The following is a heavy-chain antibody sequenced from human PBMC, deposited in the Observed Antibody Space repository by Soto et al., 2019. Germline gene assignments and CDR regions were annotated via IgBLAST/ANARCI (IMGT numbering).Heavy chain of an antibody. V-gene: IGHV1-18*01. CDR1: GYRFPSYG. D-gene: IGHD2-15*01. CDR3: ASGGLNAFDI. CDR2: IRAYNGNT. Sequence: GASVKVSCKACGYRFPSYGIRWLHQAPRKGLEWMGWIRAYNGNTNYAQKLQGRVTMTTDTSTSTAYMELRSLRFDDTAVYYCASGGLNAFDIWGQGTMVTVSS. J-gene: IGHJ3*02.